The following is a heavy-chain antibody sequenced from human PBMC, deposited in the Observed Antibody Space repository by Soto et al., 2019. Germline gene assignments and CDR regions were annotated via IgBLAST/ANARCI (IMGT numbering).Heavy chain of an antibody. CDR1: GFTFSSYG. D-gene: IGHD3-10*01. J-gene: IGHJ4*02. Sequence: QVQLVESGGGVVQPGRSLRLSCAASGFTFSSYGMHWVRQAPGKGLEWVAVVSYDGSNKYYADSVKGRFTISRDNXKXTXXLQMNSLRAEDTAVYYCAKGGVTRVRGVLTTSLDYWGQGSLVTVSS. CDR2: VSYDGSNK. V-gene: IGHV3-30*18. CDR3: AKGGVTRVRGVLTTSLDY.